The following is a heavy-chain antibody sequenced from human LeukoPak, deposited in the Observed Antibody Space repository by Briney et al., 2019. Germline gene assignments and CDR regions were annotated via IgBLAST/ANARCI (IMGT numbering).Heavy chain of an antibody. D-gene: IGHD3-16*01. J-gene: IGHJ5*02. CDR3: AKDPGGGPYNWFDP. Sequence: GGPLRLSCAASGFTFSGSAMHWVRQASGKGLEWVGRIRSKANSYATAYAASVKGRFTISRDDSKNTLYLQMNSLRAEDTAVYYCAKDPGGGPYNWFDPWGQGTLVTVSS. V-gene: IGHV3-73*01. CDR2: IRSKANSYAT. CDR1: GFTFSGSA.